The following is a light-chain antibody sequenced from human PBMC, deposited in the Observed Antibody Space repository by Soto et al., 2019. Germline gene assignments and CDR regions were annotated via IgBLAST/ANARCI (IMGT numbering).Light chain of an antibody. Sequence: EIVLTQSPGTLSLSPGEGATLSCRASHSVSSSYLAWYQQKPGQAPRLLIYGACKRASGIPHRFSDSGSGTYFTLTISRLEPEDFAVYYCQQYDRASYSFGQGSKLEIK. CDR1: HSVSSSY. J-gene: IGKJ2*01. CDR3: QQYDRASYS. CDR2: GAC. V-gene: IGKV3-20*01.